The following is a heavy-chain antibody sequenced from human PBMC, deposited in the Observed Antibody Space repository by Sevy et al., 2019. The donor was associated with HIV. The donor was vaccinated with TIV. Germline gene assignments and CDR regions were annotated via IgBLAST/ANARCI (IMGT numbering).Heavy chain of an antibody. V-gene: IGHV3-30*02. J-gene: IGHJ6*02. Sequence: GGSLRLSCAASGFTFSSYGMHWVRQAPGKGLEWVAFIRYDGSNKYYADSVKGRFTISRDNSKNTLYLQMNSLRAEDTVVYYCAKDPSTYSSSWYRYYYYYYGMDVWGQGTTVTVSS. D-gene: IGHD6-13*01. CDR1: GFTFSSYG. CDR2: IRYDGSNK. CDR3: AKDPSTYSSSWYRYYYYYYGMDV.